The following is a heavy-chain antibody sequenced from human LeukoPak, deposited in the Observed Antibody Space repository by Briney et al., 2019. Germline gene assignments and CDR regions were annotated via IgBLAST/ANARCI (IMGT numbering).Heavy chain of an antibody. D-gene: IGHD6-13*01. CDR1: GFTFSSYG. J-gene: IGHJ4*02. Sequence: GGSLRLSCAASGFTFSSYGMHWVRQAPGKGLEWVAVIWYDGSNKYYADSVKGRFTISRDNSKNTLYLQMNSLRAEDTAVYYCARVGFYSRYYFDYWGQGTLVTVSS. CDR3: ARVGFYSRYYFDY. CDR2: IWYDGSNK. V-gene: IGHV3-33*01.